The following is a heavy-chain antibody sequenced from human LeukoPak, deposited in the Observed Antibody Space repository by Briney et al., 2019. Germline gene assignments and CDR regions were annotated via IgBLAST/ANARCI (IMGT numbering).Heavy chain of an antibody. CDR3: ARDRSKDRGPVDI. J-gene: IGHJ3*02. Sequence: SETLSLTCAVYGGSFSGYYWSWIRQPPGKGLEWIGEINHSGSTNYNRSLKSRVTISVDTSKNQFSLKLSSVTAADTAVYYCARDRSKDRGPVDIWGQGTMVTVSS. CDR2: INHSGST. V-gene: IGHV4-34*01. D-gene: IGHD1-14*01. CDR1: GGSFSGYY.